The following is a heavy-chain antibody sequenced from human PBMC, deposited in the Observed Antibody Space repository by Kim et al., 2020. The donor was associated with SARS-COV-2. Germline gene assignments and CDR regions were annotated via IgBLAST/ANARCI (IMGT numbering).Heavy chain of an antibody. J-gene: IGHJ4*02. CDR1: GFTFSSYV. Sequence: GGSLRLSCAASGFTFSSYVMHWVRQAPGKGLEWVALISYEGSTHNYTDSVKGRFTVSRDNFKNTLFLQMNSLRSEDTAVYYCARNLVGDTDLGLWGQRTRLSVST. CDR3: ARNLVGDTDLGL. D-gene: IGHD1-26*01. V-gene: IGHV3-30*03. CDR2: ISYEGSTH.